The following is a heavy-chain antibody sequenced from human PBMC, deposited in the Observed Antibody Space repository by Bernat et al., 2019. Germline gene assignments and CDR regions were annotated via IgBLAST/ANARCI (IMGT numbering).Heavy chain of an antibody. CDR2: ISSSSSYI. V-gene: IGHV3-21*05. Sequence: EVQLVESGGGLVKPGGSLRLSCAASGFTFSSYSMNWVRQAPGKGLEWVSYISSSSSYIYYADSVKGRFTISRDNAKNSLYLQMNSLRAEDTAVYYCARDRMDNWNDPTYYYYYMDVWGKGTTVTVSS. D-gene: IGHD1-1*01. J-gene: IGHJ6*03. CDR3: ARDRMDNWNDPTYYYYYMDV. CDR1: GFTFSSYS.